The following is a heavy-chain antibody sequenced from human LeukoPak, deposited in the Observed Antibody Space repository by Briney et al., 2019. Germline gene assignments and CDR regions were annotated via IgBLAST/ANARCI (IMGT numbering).Heavy chain of an antibody. CDR1: GFTFRSHD. CDR3: AKTLYPDAFDI. J-gene: IGHJ3*02. CDR2: VRFDGSDK. Sequence: GGSLRLSCAASGFTFRSHDMHWVRQAPGKGLEWVTFVRFDGSDKKYADSVKGRFTISRDNSKNTLSLQMISLRAEDTAVYYCAKTLYPDAFDIWGPGTMVTVS. D-gene: IGHD2-8*01. V-gene: IGHV3-30*02.